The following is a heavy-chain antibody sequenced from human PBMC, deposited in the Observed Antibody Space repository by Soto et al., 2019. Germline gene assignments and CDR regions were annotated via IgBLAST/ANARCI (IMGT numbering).Heavy chain of an antibody. D-gene: IGHD1-1*01. V-gene: IGHV3-23*01. CDR1: GFTICSNA. Sequence: EVQLLESGGGLVQPGGSLRLSCAASGFTICSNAMYWVRQAPGKGLEWVSAISDRGDTTHYADSVKGRFTISRDTSKNTLYLQLNALRADDTAVYYCAKDKPGTTSFDYWGQGTLVTVSS. CDR3: AKDKPGTTSFDY. J-gene: IGHJ4*02. CDR2: ISDRGDTT.